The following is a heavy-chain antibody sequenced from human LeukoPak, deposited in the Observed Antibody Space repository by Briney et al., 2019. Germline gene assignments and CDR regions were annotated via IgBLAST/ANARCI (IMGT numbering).Heavy chain of an antibody. CDR3: ARPACYGSGSRCWFDP. CDR1: GYSFTSYW. J-gene: IGHJ5*02. Sequence: GESLKISCKGSGYSFTSYWIGWVRQMPGKGLEWMGIIYPGDSDTRYSPSFQGQVTISADKSISTAYLQWSSLKASGTAMYYCARPACYGSGSRCWFDPWGQGTLVTVSS. D-gene: IGHD3-10*01. V-gene: IGHV5-51*01. CDR2: IYPGDSDT.